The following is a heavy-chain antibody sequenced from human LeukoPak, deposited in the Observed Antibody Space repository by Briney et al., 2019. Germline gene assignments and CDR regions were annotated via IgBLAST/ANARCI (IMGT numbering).Heavy chain of an antibody. CDR3: ARVWELSFDY. CDR2: SYSGGSR. Sequence: GGSLRLSCAASGFTVSTDHMSWVRQAPGKGLEWVAVSYSGGSRYHAESVKGRFTISRDNSKNMLYLQMNSLRAEDTAVYYCARVWELSFDYWGQGTRVTVSS. V-gene: IGHV3-53*01. CDR1: GFTVSTDH. D-gene: IGHD1-26*01. J-gene: IGHJ4*02.